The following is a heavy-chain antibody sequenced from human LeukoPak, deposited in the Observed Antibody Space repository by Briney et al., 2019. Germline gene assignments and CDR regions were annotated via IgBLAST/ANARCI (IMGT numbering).Heavy chain of an antibody. Sequence: GGSLRLSCAASGFTFSGYWMTWVRQAPGKGLEWVANVKQDGSEKYYVDSVKGRFTISRDDAKNSLYLQMNSLRAEDTAVYYCARDSSQWLVTWGQGALVTVSS. CDR2: VKQDGSEK. CDR1: GFTFSGYW. D-gene: IGHD6-19*01. J-gene: IGHJ4*02. V-gene: IGHV3-7*01. CDR3: ARDSSQWLVT.